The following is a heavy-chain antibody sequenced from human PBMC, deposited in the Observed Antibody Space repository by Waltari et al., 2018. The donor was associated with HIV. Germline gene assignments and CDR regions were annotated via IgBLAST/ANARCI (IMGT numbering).Heavy chain of an antibody. V-gene: IGHV4-39*02. J-gene: IGHJ5*01. CDR2: IYYGGNT. Sequence: ELRESGPGVVRPSETLSPTCTVSGGPVTSRLPYWGWIRPPPGKGPEWIGSIYYGGNTYYSPSLKSRITISVDTPNNHFSLKLASLTAADTAVYYCVRRVAGDYGSGRIDSWGPGTLVIVSS. D-gene: IGHD3-10*01. CDR1: GGPVTSRLPY. CDR3: VRRVAGDYGSGRIDS.